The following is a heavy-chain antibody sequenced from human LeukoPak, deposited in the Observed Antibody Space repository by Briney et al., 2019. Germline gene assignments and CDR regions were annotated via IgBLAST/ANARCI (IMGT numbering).Heavy chain of an antibody. V-gene: IGHV4-59*01. CDR2: IHQRGST. Sequence: SEALSPTWTVSARFTTCYNWRWIRQPPKERLGWIGYIHQRGSTNYNPSLTGRVTITVDAYRSHFSLKVNSVTAPDTAVYYCARVRMDFLDGCGYYYPDYWGQGTVVTVSS. CDR3: ARVRMDFLDGCGYYYPDY. J-gene: IGHJ4*02. D-gene: IGHD5-18*01. CDR1: ARFTTCYN.